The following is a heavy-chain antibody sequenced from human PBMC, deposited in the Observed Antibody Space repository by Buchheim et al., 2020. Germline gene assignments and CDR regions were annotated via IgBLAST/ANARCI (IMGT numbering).Heavy chain of an antibody. D-gene: IGHD4-17*01. CDR3: ASKVHGDYGGNWFDP. CDR2: IYYSGST. V-gene: IGHV4-28*07. CDR1: GYSISSSNC. J-gene: IGHJ5*02. Sequence: QVQLQESGPGLVKPSDTLSLTCAVSGYSISSSNCWGCIRHPPGKGLEWIGDIYYSGSTYYNPSLKSRVTLSVYTHQNQFSPKLSSVTAVDTAVYYCASKVHGDYGGNWFDPWGKGTL.